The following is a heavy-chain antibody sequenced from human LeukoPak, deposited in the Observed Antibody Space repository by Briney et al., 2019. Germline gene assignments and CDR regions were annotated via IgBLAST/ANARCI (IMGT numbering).Heavy chain of an antibody. V-gene: IGHV3-30*02. CDR3: AKLADYDFWSGYFDY. Sequence: GGSLRLSCAASGFTFSSYGMHWVRQAPGKGLKWVAIIRYDGSNKYYADSVKGRFTISRDNSKNTLYLQMNSLRAEDTAVYYCAKLADYDFWSGYFDYWGQGTLVTVSS. J-gene: IGHJ4*02. CDR2: IRYDGSNK. D-gene: IGHD3-3*01. CDR1: GFTFSSYG.